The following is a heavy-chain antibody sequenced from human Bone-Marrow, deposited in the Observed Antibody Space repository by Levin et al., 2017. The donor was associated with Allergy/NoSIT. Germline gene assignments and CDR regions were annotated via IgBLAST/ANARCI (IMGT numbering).Heavy chain of an antibody. CDR2: ISGSGITS. V-gene: IGHV3-23*01. J-gene: IGHJ6*02. CDR1: GFTFSGFA. D-gene: IGHD3-9*01. Sequence: GESLKISCAASGFTFSGFAMNWVRQAPGKGLEWLSAISGSGITSYYADSAEGRFTISRDNSKNTLYLQMNSLRAEDSAVYYCAKIILRNFDFYAMDFWGQGTTVTVSS. CDR3: AKIILRNFDFYAMDF.